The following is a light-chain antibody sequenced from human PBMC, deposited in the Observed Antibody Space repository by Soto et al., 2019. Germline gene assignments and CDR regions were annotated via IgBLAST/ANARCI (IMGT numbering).Light chain of an antibody. V-gene: IGLV1-40*01. Sequence: QAVVTQPPSVSGAPGQRVTISCTGNSSNLGAGYDVHWYQQFPGRAPKLLIFDNNDRPSGVPDRFSGSKSGTSASLAITGLQAEDEAEYFCQSYDSDLSVVLFGGGTKLTVL. CDR2: DNN. CDR3: QSYDSDLSVVL. J-gene: IGLJ2*01. CDR1: SSNLGAGYD.